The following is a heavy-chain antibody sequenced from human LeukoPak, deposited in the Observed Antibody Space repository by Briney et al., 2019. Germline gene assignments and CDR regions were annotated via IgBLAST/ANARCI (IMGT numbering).Heavy chain of an antibody. J-gene: IGHJ6*03. CDR3: ARDPAKRVATILTHYYYYYYMDV. D-gene: IGHD5-12*01. CDR1: GYTFTGYY. CDR2: TNPNSGGT. Sequence: ASVTVSCKASGYTFTGYYMHWVRQAPGQGLEWMGWTNPNSGGTNYAQKFQGRVTMTRDTSISTACMELSRLRSDDTAVYYCARDPAKRVATILTHYYYYYYMDVWGKGTTVTVSS. V-gene: IGHV1-2*02.